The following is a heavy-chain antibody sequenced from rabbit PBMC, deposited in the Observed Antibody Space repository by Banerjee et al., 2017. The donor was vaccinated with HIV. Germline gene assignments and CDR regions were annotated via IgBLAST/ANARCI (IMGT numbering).Heavy chain of an antibody. V-gene: IGHV1S45*01. Sequence: QEQLEESGGDLVKPGASLTLTCTASGFSFSSSYFMCWVRQAPGKGLEWIACIVGGSAYYASWAKGRFTISKTSSTTVTLQLNSLTAADTATYFCARKHVGSSGYPTALWGPGTLVTVS. J-gene: IGHJ4*01. CDR1: GFSFSSSYF. CDR3: ARKHVGSSGYPTAL. CDR2: IVGGSA. D-gene: IGHD1-1*01.